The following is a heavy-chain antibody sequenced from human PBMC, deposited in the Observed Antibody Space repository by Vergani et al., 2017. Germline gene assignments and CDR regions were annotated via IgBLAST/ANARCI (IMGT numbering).Heavy chain of an antibody. J-gene: IGHJ4*02. CDR1: GFTFSSYW. CDR3: ARDSGAVPADY. V-gene: IGHV3-7*01. Sequence: EVQLVESGGGLVQPGGSLRLSCAASGFTFSSYWMSWVRQAPGKGLEWVANIKQDGSEKYYVDSVKGRFTISRDNAKNTLYLQMNSLRAEDTAVYYCARDSGAVPADYWGQGTLVTVSS. CDR2: IKQDGSEK. D-gene: IGHD3-10*01.